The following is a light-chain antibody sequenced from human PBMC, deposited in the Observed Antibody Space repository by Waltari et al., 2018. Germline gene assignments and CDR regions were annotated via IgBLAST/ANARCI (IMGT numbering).Light chain of an antibody. J-gene: IGLJ2*01. CDR3: QTWVTGIRVV. CDR1: SGPSPYA. CDR2: VDSNGGH. V-gene: IGLV4-69*02. Sequence: QLVLTQSPSASASLGASVKLTCTLSSGPSPYAIAWHPQQPGKGPRYLMKVDSNGGHFKGDGIPDRFSGSSSGTERYLTISSLQSDDEADYYCQTWVTGIRVVFGGGTKLTVL.